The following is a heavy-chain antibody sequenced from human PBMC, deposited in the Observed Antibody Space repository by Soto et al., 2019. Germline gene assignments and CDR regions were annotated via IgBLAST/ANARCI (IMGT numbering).Heavy chain of an antibody. CDR1: GGSISSYY. CDR2: IYYSGST. J-gene: IGHJ4*02. CDR3: ARIYGDYDNYFDY. V-gene: IGHV4-59*01. D-gene: IGHD4-17*01. Sequence: SETLSLTCTVSGGSISSYYWSWIRQPPGKGLEWIGYIYYSGSTNYSPSLKSRVTISIDTSKNQFSLKLSSVTAADTAVYYCARIYGDYDNYFDYWGQGTLVTVSS.